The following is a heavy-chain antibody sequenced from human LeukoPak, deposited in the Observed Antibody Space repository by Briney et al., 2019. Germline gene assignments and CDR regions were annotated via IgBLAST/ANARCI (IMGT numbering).Heavy chain of an antibody. V-gene: IGHV3-9*01. Sequence: GRSLRLSCAASGFTFDDYAMHWVRQAPGKGLESVSGISWNSGSIGYADSVKGRFTISRDNAKNSLYLQMNSLRAEDTALYYCARAGKMATTHFDYWGQGTLVTVSS. J-gene: IGHJ4*02. D-gene: IGHD5-24*01. CDR3: ARAGKMATTHFDY. CDR2: ISWNSGSI. CDR1: GFTFDDYA.